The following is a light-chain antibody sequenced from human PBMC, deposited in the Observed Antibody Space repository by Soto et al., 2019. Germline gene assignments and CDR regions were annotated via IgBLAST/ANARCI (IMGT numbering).Light chain of an antibody. CDR2: GAS. J-gene: IGKJ1*01. CDR3: QQHSHWPPWT. V-gene: IGKV3-11*01. Sequence: VLTQSPATLSSSPGERATLSCRASENVRTFVDWYQQKPGQAPRLLIYGASNRATDMPARFSGSGSGTDFTLTISNLEPEDFAVYYCQQHSHWPPWTFGQGTRVEIQ. CDR1: ENVRTF.